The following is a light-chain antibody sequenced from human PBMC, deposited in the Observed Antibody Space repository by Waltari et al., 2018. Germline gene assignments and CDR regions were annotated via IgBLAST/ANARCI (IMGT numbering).Light chain of an antibody. CDR2: AAS. Sequence: DIHMTQSPPSLSASIGDRVTITCRASENIGSYLNWYQQKSGEAPRLLIYAASTLQSGVPPRFSGSRSGTDFTFTISSLQPEDCAVYYCQHSFETPYSFGQGTKVEIK. J-gene: IGKJ2*03. V-gene: IGKV1-39*01. CDR3: QHSFETPYS. CDR1: ENIGSY.